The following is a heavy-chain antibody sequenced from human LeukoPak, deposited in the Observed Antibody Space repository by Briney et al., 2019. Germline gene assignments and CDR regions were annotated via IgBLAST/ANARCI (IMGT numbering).Heavy chain of an antibody. J-gene: IGHJ4*02. Sequence: GGSVRLSCAASGFTFSSYSMNWVRQAPGKGLEWVSSISSSSSYIYYADSVKGRFTISRDNAKNSLYLQMNSLRAEDTAVYYCARDHRGYYYDSSGYYLDYWGQGTLVTVSS. D-gene: IGHD3-22*01. CDR1: GFTFSSYS. CDR3: ARDHRGYYYDSSGYYLDY. CDR2: ISSSSSYI. V-gene: IGHV3-21*01.